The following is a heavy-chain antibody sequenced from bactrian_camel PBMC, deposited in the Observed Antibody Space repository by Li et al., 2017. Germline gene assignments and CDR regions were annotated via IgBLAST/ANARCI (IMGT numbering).Heavy chain of an antibody. CDR2: IGSDGGA. V-gene: IGHV3-3*01. D-gene: IGHD7*01. Sequence: HVQLVESGGGSVQAGESLRLSCVVSGYRYSTYCMGWFRQIPGKEREGVAVIGSDGGAMYEDSVKGRFTISKDNANTLYLQMNSLKPEDTAMYYCAAEGSCGSAVTPGPGHDYRYWGQGTQVTVS. CDR1: GYRYSTYC. J-gene: IGHJ4*01. CDR3: AAEGSCGSAVTPGPGHDYRY.